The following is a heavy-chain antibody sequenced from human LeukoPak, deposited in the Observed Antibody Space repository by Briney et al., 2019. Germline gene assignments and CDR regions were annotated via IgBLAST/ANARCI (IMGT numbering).Heavy chain of an antibody. CDR3: ARTGIVARPTVWFDP. Sequence: GGPLRLSCVASEFPFGKYWWHWVGKAPGKGLGWVHNINSDGSSTNYADSVKGRFTISRDNAKNTLYLQMNSLRAEDTALYYCARTGIVARPTVWFDPWGQGTLVTVSS. CDR1: EFPFGKYW. CDR2: INSDGSST. J-gene: IGHJ5*02. V-gene: IGHV3-74*01. D-gene: IGHD6-6*01.